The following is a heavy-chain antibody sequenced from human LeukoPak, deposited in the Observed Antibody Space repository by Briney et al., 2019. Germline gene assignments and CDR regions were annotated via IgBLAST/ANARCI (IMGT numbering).Heavy chain of an antibody. CDR2: ISYDGSIS. CDR3: ARDRRYCSGGSCYFDYFFDY. D-gene: IGHD2-15*01. CDR1: GFTFNSYA. J-gene: IGHJ4*02. V-gene: IGHV3-30-3*01. Sequence: PGGSLRLSCAASGFTFNSYAVHWVRQAPGKGLEWVAVISYDGSISLYAASVKGRFTISRDNSKNTLYLQMNSLRAEDTALYFCARDRRYCSGGSCYFDYFFDYWGQGTLVTVSS.